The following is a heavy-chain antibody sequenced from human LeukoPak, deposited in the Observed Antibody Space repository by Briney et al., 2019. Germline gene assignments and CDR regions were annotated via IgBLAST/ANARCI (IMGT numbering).Heavy chain of an antibody. D-gene: IGHD2-15*01. Sequence: PGGSLRLSCAASGFTVSSSYMSWVRQAPGEGLEWVSVIYSGGSTYYADSVKGRFTISRDNSKNTLYLQMNSLRAEDTAVYYCARGYCRGSSCFYYHGMDVWGQGTTVTVSS. CDR3: ARGYCRGSSCFYYHGMDV. CDR1: GFTVSSSY. CDR2: IYSGGST. V-gene: IGHV3-53*01. J-gene: IGHJ6*02.